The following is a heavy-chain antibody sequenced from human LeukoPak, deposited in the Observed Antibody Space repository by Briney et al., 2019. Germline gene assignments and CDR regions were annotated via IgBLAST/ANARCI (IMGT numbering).Heavy chain of an antibody. J-gene: IGHJ3*02. CDR3: ARETLGVTAFDI. V-gene: IGHV3-11*01. D-gene: IGHD2-21*02. Sequence: PGGSLRLSCAASGFTFSDYYMNWIRQAPGKGLEWVSYISNSGGIIKYADSVKGRFTISRDNAKNSLYLQMNSLRAEDTAVYYCARETLGVTAFDIWGQGTMVTVSS. CDR2: ISNSGGII. CDR1: GFTFSDYY.